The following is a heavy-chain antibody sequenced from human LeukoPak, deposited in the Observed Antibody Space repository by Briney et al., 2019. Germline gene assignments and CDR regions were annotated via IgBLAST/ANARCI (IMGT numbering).Heavy chain of an antibody. CDR3: ARGREYSCSSGYDY. V-gene: IGHV1-69*13. CDR2: IIPIFGTA. J-gene: IGHJ4*02. D-gene: IGHD6-6*01. CDR1: GGTFSSYA. Sequence: SVKVSCKASGGTFSSYAISWVRQAPGQGLEWMGGIIPIFGTANYAQKFQGRGTITAEESTRTPCMELSSLRSEDAAVYYCARGREYSCSSGYDYWGQGTLVTVSS.